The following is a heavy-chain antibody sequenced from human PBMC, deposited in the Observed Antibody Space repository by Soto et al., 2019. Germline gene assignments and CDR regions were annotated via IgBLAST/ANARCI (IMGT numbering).Heavy chain of an antibody. D-gene: IGHD3-10*01. Sequence: ASVKVSCKTSGYTFANNYMHWVRQAPGQGLEWMGMIYPNGGTTDYAQKFQGRVTMTSDTSTTTVYMELSSLTADDRAVYYCVRDNSGSDYWGQ. CDR3: VRDNSGSDY. J-gene: IGHJ4*01. CDR2: IYPNGGTT. CDR1: GYTFANNY. V-gene: IGHV1-46*03.